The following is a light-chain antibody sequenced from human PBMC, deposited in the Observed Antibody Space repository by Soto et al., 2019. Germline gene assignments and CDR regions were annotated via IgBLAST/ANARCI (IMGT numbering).Light chain of an antibody. CDR2: QTS. CDR1: QYINTR. J-gene: IGKJ5*01. CDR3: QQYNNWPYS. V-gene: IGKV3D-15*01. Sequence: DIVMTQTPLSSPVTVGQAASISSRASQYINTRLAWYQHRPGQAPRLLIYQTSIRAAGIPARFSATGSETDFTLTISGLQSEDSAVYFCQQYNNWPYSFGQGTRLEIK.